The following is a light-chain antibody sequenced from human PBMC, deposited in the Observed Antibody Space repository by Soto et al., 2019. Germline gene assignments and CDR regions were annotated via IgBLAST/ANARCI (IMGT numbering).Light chain of an antibody. CDR2: GAS. V-gene: IGKV3-20*01. Sequence: EIVLTQYPGTLSLSPGERATLSCRPSQSVSNKYLAWYQQKPGQAPRLLISGASNRATGMPDRFSGSGSGTDFALAISRLEPEDFAVYYCQQYGTSPFTFGPGTKVDIK. J-gene: IGKJ3*01. CDR1: QSVSNKY. CDR3: QQYGTSPFT.